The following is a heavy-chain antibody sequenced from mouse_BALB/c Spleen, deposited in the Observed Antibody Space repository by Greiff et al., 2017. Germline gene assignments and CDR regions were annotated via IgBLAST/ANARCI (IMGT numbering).Heavy chain of an antibody. V-gene: IGHV5-6-5*01. CDR3: ARVYYDYPDY. CDR1: GFTFSSYA. J-gene: IGHJ2*01. CDR2: ISSGGST. Sequence: DVHLVESGGGLVKPGGSLKLSCAASGFTFSSYAMSWVRQTPEKRLEWVASISSGGSTYYSDSVKGRFTISRDNARNILYMQMSSLRSEDTAIYYCARVYYDYPDYWGQGTTLTVSA. D-gene: IGHD2-4*01.